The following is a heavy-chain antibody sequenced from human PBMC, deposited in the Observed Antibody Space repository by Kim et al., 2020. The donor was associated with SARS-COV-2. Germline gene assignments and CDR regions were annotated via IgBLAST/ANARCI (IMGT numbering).Heavy chain of an antibody. Sequence: SETLSLTCTVSGGSISSSSYYWGWIRQPPGKGLEWIGSIYYSGSTYYNPSLKSRVTISVDTSKNQFSLKLSSVTAADTAVYYCARVKGIQLWFRPNGDWFDPWGQGTLVTVSS. CDR1: GGSISSSSYY. CDR3: ARVKGIQLWFRPNGDWFDP. V-gene: IGHV4-39*07. CDR2: IYYSGST. D-gene: IGHD5-18*01. J-gene: IGHJ5*02.